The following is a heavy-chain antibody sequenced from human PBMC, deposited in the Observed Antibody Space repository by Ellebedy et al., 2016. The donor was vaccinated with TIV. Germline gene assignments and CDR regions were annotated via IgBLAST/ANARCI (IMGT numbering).Heavy chain of an antibody. V-gene: IGHV3-7*01. D-gene: IGHD6-19*01. CDR3: ARDQWLGRAYYFDS. CDR1: GFTFSDYY. J-gene: IGHJ4*02. Sequence: GESLKISCAASGFTFSDYYMSWVRQTPGKGLEWVANIKQDGSEKYYVDSVKGRFSISRDNAKNSLYVQMNSLRDEDTAAYYCARDQWLGRAYYFDSWGQGTLVTVSS. CDR2: IKQDGSEK.